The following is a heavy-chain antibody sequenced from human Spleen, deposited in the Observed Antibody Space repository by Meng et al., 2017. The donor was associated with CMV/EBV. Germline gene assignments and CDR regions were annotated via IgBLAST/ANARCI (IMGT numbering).Heavy chain of an antibody. Sequence: SCKTSGYTFTVNYIHWVRQAPGQGLEWLGWINVNSGDTKYAQNFQGRVTMTRDTSISTAYMELGRLRSDDTAIYYCVRGSNWETYFDYWGQGTLVTVSS. CDR3: VRGSNWETYFDY. CDR1: GYTFTVNY. V-gene: IGHV1-2*02. J-gene: IGHJ4*02. D-gene: IGHD1-1*01. CDR2: INVNSGDT.